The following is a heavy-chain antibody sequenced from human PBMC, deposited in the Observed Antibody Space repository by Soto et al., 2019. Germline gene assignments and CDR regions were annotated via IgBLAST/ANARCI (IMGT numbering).Heavy chain of an antibody. CDR3: GRLAVLGTADYFDD. CDR1: GYNIANYW. Sequence: PRESLKISCKASGYNIANYWIGWVRQMPGKGLEWMGIVYPADSDSRYSPSFQGQVTISADKSITTAYLQWNSLKASDTAIYYCGRLAVLGTADYFDDWGQRTPVTAAS. J-gene: IGHJ4*02. D-gene: IGHD6-19*01. CDR2: VYPADSDS. V-gene: IGHV5-51*01.